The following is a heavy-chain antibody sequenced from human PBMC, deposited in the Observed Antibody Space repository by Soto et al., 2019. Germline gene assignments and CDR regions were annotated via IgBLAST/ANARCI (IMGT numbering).Heavy chain of an antibody. D-gene: IGHD3-22*01. CDR1: GFILSGYD. CDR3: ARACYDRSGYYLYAMDV. Sequence: PGGSLRLSCVASGFILSGYDMHWVRQATGEGLEWVSAIGTAGDPYYSGSVKGRFTISRGNAENSVYLQMNSLRAGDTAVYYCARACYDRSGYYLYAMDVWGPGTTGTVSS. V-gene: IGHV3-13*05. CDR2: IGTAGDP. J-gene: IGHJ6*02.